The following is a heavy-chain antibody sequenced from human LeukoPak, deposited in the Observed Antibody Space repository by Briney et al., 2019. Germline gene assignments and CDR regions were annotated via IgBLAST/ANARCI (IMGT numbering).Heavy chain of an antibody. CDR3: ARDSFDWTYYRGFDY. D-gene: IGHD1-26*01. CDR2: ISSDGRST. J-gene: IGHJ4*02. CDR1: GFTFSTYW. V-gene: IGHV3-74*01. Sequence: GGSLRLSCAASGFTFSTYWMHWVRQAPGKGLVWVSRISSDGRSTSYADSVKGRFTISRDNAKNTLSLQMNSLRAEDTALYYCARDSFDWTYYRGFDYWGQGTLVTVSS.